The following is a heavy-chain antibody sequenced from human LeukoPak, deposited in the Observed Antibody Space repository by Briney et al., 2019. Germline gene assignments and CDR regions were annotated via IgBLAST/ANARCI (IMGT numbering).Heavy chain of an antibody. CDR1: GGSFSGYY. D-gene: IGHD6-13*01. CDR3: ARGGAAVDY. CDR2: INNVDSHI. V-gene: IGHV3-21*01. J-gene: IGHJ4*02. Sequence: PSETLSLTCAVYGGSFSGYYWSWIRQPPGKGLEWVSSINNVDSHIYYAGSVKGRFTISRDNAKNSLYLQMNSLRAEDTAVYYCARGGAAVDYWGQGTLVTVSS.